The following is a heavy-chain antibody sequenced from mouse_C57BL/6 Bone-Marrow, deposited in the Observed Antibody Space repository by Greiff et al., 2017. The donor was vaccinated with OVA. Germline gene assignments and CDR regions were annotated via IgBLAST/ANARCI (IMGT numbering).Heavy chain of an antibody. J-gene: IGHJ2*01. D-gene: IGHD2-10*02. V-gene: IGHV1-63*01. CDR3: ARSYGNYPYYFDY. CDR2: IYPGGGYT. CDR1: GYTFTNYW. Sequence: VQGVESGAELVRPGTSVKMSCKASGYTFTNYWIGWAKQRPGHGLEWIGDIYPGGGYTNYNEKFKGKATLTADKSSSTAYMQFSSLTSEDSAIYYCARSYGNYPYYFDYWGQGTTLTVSS.